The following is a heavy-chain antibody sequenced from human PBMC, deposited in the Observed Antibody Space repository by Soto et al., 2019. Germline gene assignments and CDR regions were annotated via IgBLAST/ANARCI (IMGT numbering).Heavy chain of an antibody. CDR1: GFTFSRYA. J-gene: IGHJ6*02. Sequence: GGSLRLSCAASGFTFSRYAMNWVRQAPGRGLQWISGISVSGDNTSYVESVRGRFTVYRDNSKNTLYLQMNNLRAEDTALYYCAKDGKTRTKVWFPAGYGMDVWGQGTTVTVYS. CDR2: ISVSGDNT. V-gene: IGHV3-23*01. D-gene: IGHD1-1*01. CDR3: AKDGKTRTKVWFPAGYGMDV.